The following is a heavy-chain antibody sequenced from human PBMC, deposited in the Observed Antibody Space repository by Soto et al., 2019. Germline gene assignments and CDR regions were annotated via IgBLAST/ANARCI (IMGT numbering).Heavy chain of an antibody. CDR2: IVPVLGVP. J-gene: IGHJ4*02. Sequence: QVQLVQSGAEVMKPGSSVKVSCMPSGGAFSTYPLSWVRQAPGQGLEWMGRIVPVLGVPNYAQRFQGRVTLTADKETNTASLWMSSLRFGDTAVYYCGRDRHAYGSGSTIDDRGQGTLVTVSS. CDR3: GRDRHAYGSGSTIDD. CDR1: GGAFSTYP. D-gene: IGHD3-10*01. V-gene: IGHV1-69*04.